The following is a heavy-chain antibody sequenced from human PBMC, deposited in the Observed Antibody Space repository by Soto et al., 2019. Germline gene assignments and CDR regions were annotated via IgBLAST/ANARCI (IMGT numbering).Heavy chain of an antibody. Sequence: QVQLVQSGAEVKKPGASVKVSCKASGYTFTSYGISWVRQAPGQGLEWMGWISAYNGNTNYAQKLQGSVTMTTDTSTSTAYMERRSLRSDDTAVYYCARGHCGSGSYYTPSLDVWGQGTTVTVSS. CDR1: GYTFTSYG. CDR2: ISAYNGNT. CDR3: ARGHCGSGSYYTPSLDV. D-gene: IGHD3-10*01. V-gene: IGHV1-18*01. J-gene: IGHJ6*02.